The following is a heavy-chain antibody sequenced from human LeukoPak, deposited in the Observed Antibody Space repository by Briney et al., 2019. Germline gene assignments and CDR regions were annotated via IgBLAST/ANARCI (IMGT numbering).Heavy chain of an antibody. D-gene: IGHD3-9*01. V-gene: IGHV3-23*01. Sequence: GASLRLSCAASGFTFSNYAMSWVRQAPGKGLEWVSAILGSGGSTYYADSVKGRFTVSRDNSKSTLYLQMNSLRAEDTALYYCAKWGDYDVLTGYYVPDYCSQGTLVTVYS. CDR3: AKWGDYDVLTGYYVPDY. CDR1: GFTFSNYA. J-gene: IGHJ4*02. CDR2: ILGSGGST.